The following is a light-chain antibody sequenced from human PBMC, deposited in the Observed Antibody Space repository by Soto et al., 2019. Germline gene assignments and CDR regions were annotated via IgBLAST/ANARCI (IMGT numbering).Light chain of an antibody. Sequence: DIQMTQSPSSLSAPVGDRVTITCRASQSISSYLNWYQQKPGKAPNLLIYDASSLQFGVPSRFSGSGSGTDFTLTISSLQPEDFATYYCQQSYSNPLTFGGGTKVGIK. J-gene: IGKJ4*01. CDR2: DAS. V-gene: IGKV1-39*01. CDR3: QQSYSNPLT. CDR1: QSISSY.